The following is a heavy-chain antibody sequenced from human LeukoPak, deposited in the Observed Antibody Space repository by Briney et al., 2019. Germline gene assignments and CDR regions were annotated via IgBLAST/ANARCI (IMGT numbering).Heavy chain of an antibody. D-gene: IGHD5-12*01. Sequence: ASVKVSCKASGYTFTGYYMHWVRQAPGQGLEWMGCINPNSGGTNFAQKFQGRVTMTRDTSISTAYMELSRLRSDDTAIYYCAKDQNTGYANNWFDPWGQGTLVTVSS. V-gene: IGHV1-2*02. J-gene: IGHJ5*02. CDR2: INPNSGGT. CDR3: AKDQNTGYANNWFDP. CDR1: GYTFTGYY.